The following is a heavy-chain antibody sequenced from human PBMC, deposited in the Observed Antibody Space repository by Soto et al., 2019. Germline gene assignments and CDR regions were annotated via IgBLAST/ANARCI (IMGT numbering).Heavy chain of an antibody. D-gene: IGHD6-19*01. J-gene: IGHJ4*02. V-gene: IGHV1-18*01. CDR1: GYTFTTYG. CDR3: ARVTYKKRYSSGWYRNYYFDY. CDR2: ISAYNGNT. Sequence: GASVKVSCKASGYTFTTYGISWVRLAPGQGLEWMGWISAYNGNTNYAQKLQGRVTMTTDTSTSTAYMELRSLRSDDTAVYYCARVTYKKRYSSGWYRNYYFDYWGQGTLVTVSS.